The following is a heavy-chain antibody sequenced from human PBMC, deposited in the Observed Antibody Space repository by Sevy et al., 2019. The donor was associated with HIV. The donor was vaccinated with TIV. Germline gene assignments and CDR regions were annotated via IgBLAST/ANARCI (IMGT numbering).Heavy chain of an antibody. V-gene: IGHV3-7*01. CDR3: TTGLKELGM. Sequence: GGSLRLSCAASGFPFSSHWMTWVRQAPGKGLDWVASIKQDGSEMYYVDSVKGRFTISRDNAKNSVYLQMNSLRVEDTAMYYCTTGLKELGMRGQGTLVTVSS. CDR2: IKQDGSEM. CDR1: GFPFSSHW. J-gene: IGHJ4*02. D-gene: IGHD1-26*01.